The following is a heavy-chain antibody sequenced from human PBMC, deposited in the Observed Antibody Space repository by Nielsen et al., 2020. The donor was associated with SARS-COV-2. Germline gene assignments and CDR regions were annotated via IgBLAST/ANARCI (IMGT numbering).Heavy chain of an antibody. CDR1: GHSFSRGYY. V-gene: IGHV4-38-2*02. Sequence: SETLSLTCTLSGHSFSRGYYWGWIRQPPGKGLEWIGNIYQTGSTFNNPSLKSRVTISADTSNNQFSLKLNSVTAADTAVYYCAGFMAQFEYWGQGTLVTVSS. CDR3: AGFMAQFEY. J-gene: IGHJ4*02. CDR2: IYQTGST. D-gene: IGHD3-10*01.